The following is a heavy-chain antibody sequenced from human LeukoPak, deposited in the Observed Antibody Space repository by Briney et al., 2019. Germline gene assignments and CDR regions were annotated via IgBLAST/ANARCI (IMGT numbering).Heavy chain of an antibody. V-gene: IGHV1-69*05. Sequence: ASVEVSCKASGGTFSSYAISWVRQAPGQGLEWMGGIIPIFGTANYAQKFQGRVTITTDESTSTAYMELSSLRSEDTAVYYCARCGVEMATITAFDIWGQGTMVTVSS. D-gene: IGHD5-24*01. CDR1: GGTFSSYA. CDR2: IIPIFGTA. J-gene: IGHJ3*02. CDR3: ARCGVEMATITAFDI.